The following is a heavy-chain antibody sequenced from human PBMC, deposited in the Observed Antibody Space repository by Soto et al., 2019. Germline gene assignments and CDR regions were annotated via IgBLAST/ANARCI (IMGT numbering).Heavy chain of an antibody. D-gene: IGHD3-10*01. CDR3: ARLTMAQEAFEI. V-gene: IGHV1-18*01. CDR2: ISAYNGKT. CDR1: GYTFTSYG. J-gene: IGHJ3*02. Sequence: QVQLEQSGAEVKKPGASVKVSCKASGYTFTSYGISWVRQAPGKGLEWMGWISAYNGKTNYAQKLQGRVTMTTDTSTRTAYMELRSLRSDDTAVYYCARLTMAQEAFEIWGQGTMVTVSS.